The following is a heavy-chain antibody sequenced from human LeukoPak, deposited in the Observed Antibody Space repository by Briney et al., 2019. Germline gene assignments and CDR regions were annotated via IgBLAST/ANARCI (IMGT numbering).Heavy chain of an antibody. J-gene: IGHJ4*02. V-gene: IGHV3-23*01. CDR1: GFTFSSYA. CDR2: ISGSGGST. Sequence: GGSLRLSCAASGFTFSSYAMNWVRQAPGKGLEWVSAISGSGGSTYYFVKGRFTISRDNSKSTLYLQMNSLRAEDTAVYYCAKGYCSSTSCKESFFDYWGQGTLVTVSS. CDR3: AKGYCSSTSCKESFFDY. D-gene: IGHD2-2*01.